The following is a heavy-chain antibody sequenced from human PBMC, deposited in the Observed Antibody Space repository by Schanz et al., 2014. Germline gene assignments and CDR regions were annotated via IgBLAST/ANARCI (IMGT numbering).Heavy chain of an antibody. J-gene: IGHJ6*01. V-gene: IGHV3-33*06. CDR1: GFTFSSYG. Sequence: QVQLVESGGGVVQPGRSLRLSCAASGFTFSSYGMHWVRQAPGKGLEWVAIIWYDGSNKYYADSVKGRFTISRDNSKNTLFLQMSSLRAEDTAVYYCVKDPDKYNWNDVEGMDVWGPGTTVTVSS. CDR2: IWYDGSNK. CDR3: VKDPDKYNWNDVEGMDV. D-gene: IGHD1-1*01.